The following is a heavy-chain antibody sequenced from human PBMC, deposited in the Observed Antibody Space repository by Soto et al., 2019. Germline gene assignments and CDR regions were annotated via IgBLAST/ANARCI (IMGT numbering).Heavy chain of an antibody. CDR3: TRDASRDSSARGWFDP. CDR2: ISSNSAYI. J-gene: IGHJ5*02. Sequence: GGSLRLSCAASGFTFRSFTMNWVRQSPGKGLEWVSTISSNSAYIYYTDALRGRFTISRGNAKNSLHLQMNSLRAEDTAVYYCTRDASRDSSARGWFDPWGPGTLVTVSS. CDR1: GFTFRSFT. V-gene: IGHV3-21*01. D-gene: IGHD6-13*01.